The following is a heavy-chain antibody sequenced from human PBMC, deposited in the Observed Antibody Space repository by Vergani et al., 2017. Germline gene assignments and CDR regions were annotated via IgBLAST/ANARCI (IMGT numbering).Heavy chain of an antibody. V-gene: IGHV3-9*01. D-gene: IGHD4/OR15-4a*01. CDR3: AKDLRSTPHLVLGGTFDC. Sequence: EVQLVESGGGLVQPGRSLRLSCAASGFTFDDYAMHWVRQAPGKGLEWVAGISWNSDSIGYAESVKGRFTISRDNDKNSLFLQMNSLRAEDTALYYCAKDLRSTPHLVLGGTFDCWGQGTLVTVSS. CDR2: ISWNSDSI. CDR1: GFTFDDYA. J-gene: IGHJ4*02.